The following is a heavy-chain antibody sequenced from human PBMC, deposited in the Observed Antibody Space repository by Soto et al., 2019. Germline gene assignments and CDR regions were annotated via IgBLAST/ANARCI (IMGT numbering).Heavy chain of an antibody. CDR2: ITWNSVSV. CDR1: GFTYDDYA. J-gene: IGHJ4*02. V-gene: IGHV3-9*01. Sequence: VQLVESGGGLVRPGGSLRLSCAASGFTYDDYAMHWVRQAPGKGLEWISAITWNSVSVVYADSVKGRFTISRDNAKNYLYLQMNSLRPEDTAVYYCARERVRDFDVWGQGTLVTVSS. CDR3: ARERVRDFDV. D-gene: IGHD3-9*01.